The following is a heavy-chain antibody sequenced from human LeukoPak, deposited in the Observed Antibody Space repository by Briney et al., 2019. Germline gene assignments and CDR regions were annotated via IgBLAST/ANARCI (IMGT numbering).Heavy chain of an antibody. CDR2: INPAGGS. CDR1: GFTFSDCA. D-gene: IGHD3-10*01. CDR3: ARSGVATCHY. V-gene: IGHV3-23*01. Sequence: GRSLRLSRQASGFTFSDCAMSWVRQAPGKGLEWVSSINPAGGSFFADSVKGRFTISRDDSSSVVYLQMNTLSAEDTAVYYCARSGVATCHYWGQGSLVAVSS. J-gene: IGHJ4*02.